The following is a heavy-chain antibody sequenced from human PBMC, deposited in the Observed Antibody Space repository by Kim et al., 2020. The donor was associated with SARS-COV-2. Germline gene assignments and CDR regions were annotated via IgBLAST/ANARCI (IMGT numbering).Heavy chain of an antibody. Sequence: GGSLRLSCVVSGFSISNSYVSWVRQAPGKGLEWVSIIYNGGSTYYAESLEGRFTISRDNSDNTLYLEMNSLRAEDTALYYCATNIPPVARTGSHNLGYWGPGTPVTVSS. CDR2: IYNGGST. V-gene: IGHV3-53*01. CDR1: GFSISNSY. CDR3: ATNIPPVARTGSHNLGY. J-gene: IGHJ4*02. D-gene: IGHD6-19*01.